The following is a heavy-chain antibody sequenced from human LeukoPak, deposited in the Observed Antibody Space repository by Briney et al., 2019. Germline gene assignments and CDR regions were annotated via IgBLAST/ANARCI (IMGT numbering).Heavy chain of an antibody. J-gene: IGHJ4*02. CDR1: GFTFNNYA. D-gene: IGHD5-18*01. CDR2: ISGDGVSP. Sequence: GGSLRLSCAASGFTFNNYALTWVRQTPGKGLECVSAISGDGVSPYYVDSVRGRFTISRDNSKNTLYLQMNSLRAEDTAVYYCARHAGYSYGFDYWGQGTLVTVSS. CDR3: ARHAGYSYGFDY. V-gene: IGHV3-23*01.